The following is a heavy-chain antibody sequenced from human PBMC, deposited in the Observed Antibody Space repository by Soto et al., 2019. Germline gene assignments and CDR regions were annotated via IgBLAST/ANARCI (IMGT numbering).Heavy chain of an antibody. V-gene: IGHV1-69*01. CDR1: GGTFSSYA. CDR3: ARVGYYDSSGYYYPLVY. J-gene: IGHJ4*02. CDR2: IIPIFGTA. D-gene: IGHD3-22*01. Sequence: QVQLVQSGAEVKKPGSSVKVSCKASGGTFSSYAISWVRQAPGQGLEWMGGIIPIFGTANYAQKFQGRVTITADESTSTAYRELSSLRSEDTAVYYCARVGYYDSSGYYYPLVYWGQGTLVTVSS.